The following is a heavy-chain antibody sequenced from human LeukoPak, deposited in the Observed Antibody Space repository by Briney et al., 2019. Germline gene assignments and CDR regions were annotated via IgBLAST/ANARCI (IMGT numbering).Heavy chain of an antibody. V-gene: IGHV1-18*01. CDR2: ISAYNGNT. D-gene: IGHD2-2*01. CDR1: GYTFTSYG. CDR3: ARGYCSSTSCYGRRLYYGDYYYYYMDV. Sequence: GASVKVSCKASGYTFTSYGISWVRQAPGQGLEWMGWISAYNGNTNYAQKLQGRVTMTTDTSTSTAYMELRSLRSDDTAVYYCARGYCSSTSCYGRRLYYGDYYYYYMDVWGKGTTVTVSS. J-gene: IGHJ6*03.